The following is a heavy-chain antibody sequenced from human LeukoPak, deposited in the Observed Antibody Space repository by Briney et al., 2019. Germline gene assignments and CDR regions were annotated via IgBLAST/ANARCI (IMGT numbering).Heavy chain of an antibody. D-gene: IGHD3-22*01. V-gene: IGHV1-69*13. CDR2: IIPIFGTA. CDR3: ARVDVVVVITRGYYFDY. J-gene: IGHJ4*02. CDR1: GGTFSSYA. Sequence: SVKVSCKASGGTFSSYAISWVRQAPGQGLEWMGGIIPIFGTANYAQKFQGRVTITADESTSTAYMELSSLRSEDTAVYYCARVDVVVVITRGYYFDYWGQGTLVTVSS.